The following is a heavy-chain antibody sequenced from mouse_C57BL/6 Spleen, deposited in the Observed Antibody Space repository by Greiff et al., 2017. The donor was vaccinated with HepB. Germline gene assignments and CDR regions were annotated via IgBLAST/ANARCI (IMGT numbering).Heavy chain of an antibody. Sequence: EVKVEESGGGLVKPGGSLKLSCAASGFTFSDYGMHWVRQAPEKGLEWVAYISSGSSTIYYADTVKGRFTISRDNAKNTLFLQMTSLRSEDTAMYYCARPPLYYSNYDYAMDYWGQGTSVTVSS. V-gene: IGHV5-17*01. J-gene: IGHJ4*01. D-gene: IGHD2-5*01. CDR1: GFTFSDYG. CDR3: ARPPLYYSNYDYAMDY. CDR2: ISSGSSTI.